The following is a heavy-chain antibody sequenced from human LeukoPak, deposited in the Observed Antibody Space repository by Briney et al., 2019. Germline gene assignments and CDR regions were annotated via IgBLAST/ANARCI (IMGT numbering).Heavy chain of an antibody. D-gene: IGHD4-17*01. V-gene: IGHV1-69*04. CDR3: ARSIVATIGGSDYGDYEGVAPHKIDY. CDR1: GGTFSSYA. Sequence: SVKVSCKASGGTFSSYAISWVRQAPGQGLEWMGRIIPILGIANYAQKFQGRVTITADESTSTAYMELSSLRSEDTAVYYCARSIVATIGGSDYGDYEGVAPHKIDYWGQGTLVTVSS. CDR2: IIPILGIA. J-gene: IGHJ4*02.